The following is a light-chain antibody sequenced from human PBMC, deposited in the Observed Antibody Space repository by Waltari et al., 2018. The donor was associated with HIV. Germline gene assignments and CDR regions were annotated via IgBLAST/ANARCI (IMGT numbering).Light chain of an antibody. V-gene: IGLV3-9*01. J-gene: IGLJ2*01. CDR1: NLGTKD. CDR3: QVWHYSVV. CDR2: NDK. Sequence: SYELTQPLSVSVALGPTARLSCGGSNLGTKDVHWYQQKPGQAPSLVIFNDKNRPTWVPERLSGSKSRNTATLTISGVQAGDAAVYYCQVWHYSVVFGGGTNLTVL.